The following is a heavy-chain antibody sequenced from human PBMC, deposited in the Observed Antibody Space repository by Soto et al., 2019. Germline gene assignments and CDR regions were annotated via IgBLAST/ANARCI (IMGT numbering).Heavy chain of an antibody. J-gene: IGHJ4*02. V-gene: IGHV4-61*01. CDR1: GDSVSNDNYY. CDR3: ARSQRGRTAFTFDY. CDR2: IYYSGTT. Sequence: SETLSLTCAVSGDSVSNDNYYWSWIRQPPGKGLEWIGYIYYSGTTNYNSYLKSRLSLSVDMSKNQFSLKLASVTAADTAVYFCARSQRGRTAFTFDYWGQGALVTVTS. D-gene: IGHD3-16*01.